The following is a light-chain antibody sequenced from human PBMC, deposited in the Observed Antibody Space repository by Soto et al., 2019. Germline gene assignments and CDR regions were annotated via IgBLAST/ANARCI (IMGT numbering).Light chain of an antibody. CDR2: DVS. V-gene: IGLV2-14*03. CDR3: SSFTSRSNWV. CDR1: SSDIGAYKY. J-gene: IGLJ3*02. Sequence: QSVLTQPASVSGSPGQSITISCTGTSSDIGAYKYVSWYQRHPGKAPRLMIYDVSNRPSGVSNRFSGSKSGNTASLTISGLQAEDEADYYCSSFTSRSNWVFGGGTKVTVL.